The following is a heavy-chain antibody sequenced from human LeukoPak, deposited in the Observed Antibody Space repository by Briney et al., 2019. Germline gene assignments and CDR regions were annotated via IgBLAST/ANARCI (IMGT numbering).Heavy chain of an antibody. Sequence: PSETLSLTCSVSGDSISRNIYHWTWIRQSPGEGPEWIGNIYNSETTYYKPSLKSRVTIFVDTSKNQFSLKLSSVTAADTAVFYCALMLEGYFDYWGQGTLVTVSS. CDR1: GDSISRNIYH. CDR3: ALMLEGYFDY. CDR2: IYNSETT. J-gene: IGHJ4*02. V-gene: IGHV4-39*01. D-gene: IGHD3-16*01.